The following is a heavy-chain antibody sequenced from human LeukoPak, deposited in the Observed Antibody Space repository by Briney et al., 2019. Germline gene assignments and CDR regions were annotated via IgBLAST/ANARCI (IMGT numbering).Heavy chain of an antibody. Sequence: GGSLRLSCKASGFTFSTYSMNWVRQAPGKRLEWVSYIRSSGSPRYYADSVKGRFTISRDDAKSSLYLQMDNLRDEDTAVYYCVRDPDALDFWGQGTLVSVSP. V-gene: IGHV3-48*02. CDR2: IRSSGSPR. CDR1: GFTFSTYS. CDR3: VRDPDALDF. J-gene: IGHJ4*02.